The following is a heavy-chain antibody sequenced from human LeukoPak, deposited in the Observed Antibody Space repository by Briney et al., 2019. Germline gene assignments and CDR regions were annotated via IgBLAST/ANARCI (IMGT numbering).Heavy chain of an antibody. V-gene: IGHV4-39*07. D-gene: IGHD3-3*01. CDR2: IYYSGST. J-gene: IGHJ4*02. CDR1: GGSLSSSSYY. CDR3: ARLTIFGVVILY. Sequence: SETLSLTCTVSGGSLSSSSYYWGWIRQPPGKGLEWIGSIYYSGSTYYNPSLKSRVTISVDTSKNQFSLKLSSVTAADTAVYYCARLTIFGVVILYWGQGTLVTVSS.